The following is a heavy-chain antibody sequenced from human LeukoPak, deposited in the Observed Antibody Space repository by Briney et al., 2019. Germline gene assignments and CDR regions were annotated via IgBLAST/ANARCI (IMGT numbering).Heavy chain of an antibody. Sequence: PGESLRLSCTASGFTFGDYGMSWFRQAPGKGLEWVGFIRSKAYGGTTEYAASVKGRITISRDDSKSTAYLQMNSLKTEDTPVYYCTTSPYYDFWSGTGDYWGQGTLVTVSS. CDR1: GFTFGDYG. CDR2: IRSKAYGGTT. V-gene: IGHV3-49*03. CDR3: TTSPYYDFWSGTGDY. D-gene: IGHD3-3*01. J-gene: IGHJ4*02.